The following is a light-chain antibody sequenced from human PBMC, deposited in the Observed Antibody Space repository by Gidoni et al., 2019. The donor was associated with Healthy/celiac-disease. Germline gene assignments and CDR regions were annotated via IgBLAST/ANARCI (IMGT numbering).Light chain of an antibody. Sequence: EIVMTQSPATLSVSPGERATLSCRASQSVSSNLAWYQQKPGQAPRLLIYGGSTRATGIPARFSGSGSGTEFTLTISSLQSEDFAVYYCQQYNNWTWTFGQGTKVEIK. CDR1: QSVSSN. CDR2: GGS. J-gene: IGKJ1*01. CDR3: QQYNNWTWT. V-gene: IGKV3-15*01.